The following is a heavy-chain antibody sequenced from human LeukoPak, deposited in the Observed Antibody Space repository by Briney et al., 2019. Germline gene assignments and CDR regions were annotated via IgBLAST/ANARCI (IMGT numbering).Heavy chain of an antibody. CDR1: GFIVSSNH. CDR2: ISSSSSYI. D-gene: IGHD3-3*01. Sequence: GGSLRLSCAVSGFIVSSNHMSWVRQAPGKGLEWVSSISSSSSYIYYADSVKGRFTISRDNAKNSLYLQMDSLRAEDTAVYYCATSDDLWSGMDNWGQGTLVTASS. V-gene: IGHV3-21*01. CDR3: ATSDDLWSGMDN. J-gene: IGHJ4*02.